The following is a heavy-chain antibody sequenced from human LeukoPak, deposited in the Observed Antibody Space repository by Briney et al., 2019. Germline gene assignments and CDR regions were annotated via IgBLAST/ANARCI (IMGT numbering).Heavy chain of an antibody. CDR2: ISSSSSPI. D-gene: IGHD1-26*01. CDR1: GFTCSDYN. J-gene: IGHJ4*02. CDR3: ARTTWELPFDY. V-gene: IGHV3-48*01. Sequence: GGSLRLSCAASGFTCSDYNMNWVRLAPGKGLEWVSYISSSSSPIYYADSVRGRFTISRDNAKNSLYLQMNSLRAEDTAVYYCARTTWELPFDYWGQGTLVTVSS.